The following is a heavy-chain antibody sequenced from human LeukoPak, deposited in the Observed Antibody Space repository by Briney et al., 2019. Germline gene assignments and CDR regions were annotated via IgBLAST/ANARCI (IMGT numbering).Heavy chain of an antibody. J-gene: IGHJ5*02. V-gene: IGHV1-3*01. Sequence: ASVKVSCKASGYTFTSYAMHWVRQAPGQRLEWMGWINAGNGNTKYSQKFQGRVTITRDTSASTAYMELSSLRSEDTAVYYCARDNWGYCSGGSCYNWFDPWDQGTLVTVSP. CDR2: INAGNGNT. D-gene: IGHD2-15*01. CDR3: ARDNWGYCSGGSCYNWFDP. CDR1: GYTFTSYA.